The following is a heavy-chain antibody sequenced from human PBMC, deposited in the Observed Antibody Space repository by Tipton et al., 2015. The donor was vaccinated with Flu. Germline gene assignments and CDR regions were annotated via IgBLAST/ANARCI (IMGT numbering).Heavy chain of an antibody. CDR3: ARGPDIVVVPAAMGWFDP. D-gene: IGHD2-2*01. Sequence: QVQLVQSGAEVKKPGSSVKVSCKASGGTFSSYAISWVRQAPGQGLEWMGRIIPIFGTAYYAQKFQGRVTITADESTSTAYMERSSLRSEDTAVYYCARGPDIVVVPAAMGWFDPWGQGTLVTVSS. V-gene: IGHV1-69*18. CDR2: IIPIFGTA. CDR1: GGTFSSYA. J-gene: IGHJ5*02.